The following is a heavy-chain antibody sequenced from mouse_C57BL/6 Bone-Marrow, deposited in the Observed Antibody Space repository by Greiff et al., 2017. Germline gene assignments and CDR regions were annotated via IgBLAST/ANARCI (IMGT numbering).Heavy chain of an antibody. J-gene: IGHJ2*01. CDR3: AREGYYYGSSFFDY. CDR1: GYTFTSYW. CDR2: IHPNSGST. Sequence: QVQLQQPGAELVKPGASVKLSCKASGYTFTSYWMHWVKQRPGQGLEWIGMIHPNSGSTNYNEKFKSKATLTVDKSSSPAYMQLSSLTSEDSAVYYCAREGYYYGSSFFDYWGQGTTLTVSS. V-gene: IGHV1-64*01. D-gene: IGHD1-1*01.